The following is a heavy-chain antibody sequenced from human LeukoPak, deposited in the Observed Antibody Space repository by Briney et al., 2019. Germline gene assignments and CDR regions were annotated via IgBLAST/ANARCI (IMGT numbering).Heavy chain of an antibody. CDR3: ARCNGGGTSCYQDY. CDR1: GFTFSSYA. D-gene: IGHD2-2*01. CDR2: ISYDGSNK. Sequence: GGSLRLSCAASGFTFSSYAMHWVRQAPGKGLEWVAVISYDGSNKYYADSVKGRFTISRDNSKNTLYLQMNSLRAEDTAVYYCARCNGGGTSCYQDYWGQGTLVTVSS. J-gene: IGHJ4*02. V-gene: IGHV3-30-3*01.